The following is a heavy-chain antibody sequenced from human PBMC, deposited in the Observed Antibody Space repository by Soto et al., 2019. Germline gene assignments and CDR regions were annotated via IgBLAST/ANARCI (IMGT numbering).Heavy chain of an antibody. CDR1: GGSISSGDYY. Sequence: VQLQESGPGLVKPSQTLSLTCTVSGGSISSGDYYWSWIRQPPGKGLEWIGYIYYSGSTYYNPSLKSRVTISVDTSKNQFSLKLSSVTAADTAVYYCVREGDYGGNFRFYAFDIWGQGTMVTVSS. CDR3: VREGDYGGNFRFYAFDI. V-gene: IGHV4-30-4*01. CDR2: IYYSGST. D-gene: IGHD4-17*01. J-gene: IGHJ3*02.